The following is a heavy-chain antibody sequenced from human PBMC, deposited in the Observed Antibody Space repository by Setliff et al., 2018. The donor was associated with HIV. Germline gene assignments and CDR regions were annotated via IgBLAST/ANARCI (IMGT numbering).Heavy chain of an antibody. CDR1: GFTFSSYW. J-gene: IGHJ4*02. CDR2: IKQDGSEI. Sequence: GGSLRLSCAVSGFTFSSYWMTWVRQAPGRGLEWVAAIKQDGSEIYYMDSVKGRFTISRDNAKNSLYLEMNSLKVEDTAVYYCARDATRGGDFDFWGQGTLVTVSS. CDR3: ARDATRGGDFDF. V-gene: IGHV3-7*01. D-gene: IGHD1-26*01.